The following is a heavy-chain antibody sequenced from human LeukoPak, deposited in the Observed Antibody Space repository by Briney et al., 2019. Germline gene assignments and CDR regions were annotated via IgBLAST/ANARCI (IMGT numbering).Heavy chain of an antibody. CDR3: ARGIGIGTVLMVHGDMDV. CDR2: INTDTGNP. J-gene: IGHJ6*03. Sequence: GASVKVSCKASGYTFTKYGVYWVRQAPGQGLEWMGWINTDTGNPTYAQGLTGRFVFSWDTSVSTTYLQISSLKPDDTAVYYCARGIGIGTVLMVHGDMDVWGKGTTVNVSS. D-gene: IGHD2-8*01. CDR1: GYTFTKYG. V-gene: IGHV7-4-1*02.